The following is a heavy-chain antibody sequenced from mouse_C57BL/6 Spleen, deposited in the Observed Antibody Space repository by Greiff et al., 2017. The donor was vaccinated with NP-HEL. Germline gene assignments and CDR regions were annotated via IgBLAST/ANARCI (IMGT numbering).Heavy chain of an antibody. Sequence: QVQLQQPGAELVKPGASVKLSCKASGYTFTSYWMHWVKQRPGQGLEWIGMIHPNSGSTNYNEKFKSKATLTVDKSSSTAYMQLSSLTSEDSAVYYCASNYDGYYDGFAYWGQGTLVTVSA. V-gene: IGHV1-64*01. D-gene: IGHD2-3*01. CDR2: IHPNSGST. CDR1: GYTFTSYW. CDR3: ASNYDGYYDGFAY. J-gene: IGHJ3*01.